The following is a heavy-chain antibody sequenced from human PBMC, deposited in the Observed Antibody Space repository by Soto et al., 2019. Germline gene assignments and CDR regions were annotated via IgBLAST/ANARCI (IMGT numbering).Heavy chain of an antibody. Sequence: GGSLRLSCAASGCTFSSYAMSWVRQAPGKGLEWVSAISGSGGSTYYADSVKGRFTISRDNSKNTLYLQMNSLRAEDTAVYYCARALVMTSGWYYYYGMDVWGQGTTVTVSS. V-gene: IGHV3-23*01. CDR2: ISGSGGST. D-gene: IGHD6-19*01. J-gene: IGHJ6*02. CDR1: GCTFSSYA. CDR3: ARALVMTSGWYYYYGMDV.